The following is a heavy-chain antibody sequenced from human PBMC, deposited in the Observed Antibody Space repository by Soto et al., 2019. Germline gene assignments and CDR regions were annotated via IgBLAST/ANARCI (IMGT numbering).Heavy chain of an antibody. CDR1: GFTFSNYA. CDR2: ISGSGGST. J-gene: IGHJ5*02. V-gene: IGHV3-23*01. Sequence: EVQLLDSGGGLVQPGGSLRLSCAASGFTFSNYAMNRVRQAPGKGLDWLPAISGSGGSTSYADSVKGRFTISRDNSKSTLYLQMGSLRAEDTAVYYCAKGRLGSGYDLDTWGQGTLVTVSS. CDR3: AKGRLGSGYDLDT. D-gene: IGHD5-12*01.